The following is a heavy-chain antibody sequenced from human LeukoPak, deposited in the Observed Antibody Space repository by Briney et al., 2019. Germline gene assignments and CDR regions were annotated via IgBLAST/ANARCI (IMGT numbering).Heavy chain of an antibody. Sequence: PSETLSLTWTVSGGSISSSSYYWGWIRQPPGKGLEWIGSIYYSGSTYYNPSLKSRVTISVDTSKNQFSLKLSSVTAADTAVYYCARDGGDGYNFLPNFDYWGQGTLVTVSS. V-gene: IGHV4-39*07. D-gene: IGHD5-24*01. CDR3: ARDGGDGYNFLPNFDY. CDR2: IYYSGST. J-gene: IGHJ4*02. CDR1: GGSISSSSYY.